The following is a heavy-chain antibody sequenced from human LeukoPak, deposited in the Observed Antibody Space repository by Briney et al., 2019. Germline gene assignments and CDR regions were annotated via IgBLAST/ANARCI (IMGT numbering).Heavy chain of an antibody. CDR2: IYYSGST. J-gene: IGHJ5*02. V-gene: IGHV4-59*01. D-gene: IGHD4-17*01. CDR3: ARGATVWDNWFDP. CDR1: GGSISSYY. Sequence: SSETLSLTCTVSGGSISSYYWSWIRQPPGKGLEWIGYIYYSGSTNYNPSLKSRVTISVDTSKNQFSLKLSSVTAADTAVYYCARGATVWDNWFDPWGQGTLVTVSS.